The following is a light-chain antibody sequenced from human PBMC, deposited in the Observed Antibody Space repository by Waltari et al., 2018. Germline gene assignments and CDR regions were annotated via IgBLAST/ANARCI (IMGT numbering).Light chain of an antibody. V-gene: IGLV4-69*01. Sequence: QVVLPQSPSASASLGASVKPTCTPSSGHSNPAIARQQQQPEKGPRYLMTVYSDGSHNKGDGIPDRFSGSSSGAERYLIISSLQSEDEADYYCQTWGTGTVVFGGGTKLTVL. J-gene: IGLJ2*01. CDR2: VYSDGSH. CDR1: SGHSNPA. CDR3: QTWGTGTVV.